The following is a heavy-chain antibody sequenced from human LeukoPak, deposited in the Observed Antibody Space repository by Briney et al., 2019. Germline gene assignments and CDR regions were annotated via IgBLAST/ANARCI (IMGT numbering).Heavy chain of an antibody. V-gene: IGHV1-8*01. CDR1: GYTFTSYD. CDR3: ARVIMVRGDKGAWFDP. D-gene: IGHD3-10*01. Sequence: ASVKVSCKASGYTFTSYDINWVRQATGQGLEWMGWMNPNSGNTGYAQKFQGRVTMTRNTSISTAYMELSSLRSEDTAVYYCARVIMVRGDKGAWFDPWGQGTLVTVSS. J-gene: IGHJ5*02. CDR2: MNPNSGNT.